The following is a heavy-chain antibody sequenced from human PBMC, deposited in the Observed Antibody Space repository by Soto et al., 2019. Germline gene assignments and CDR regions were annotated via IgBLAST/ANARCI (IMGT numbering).Heavy chain of an antibody. V-gene: IGHV4-39*01. CDR1: GGSISSSSYY. D-gene: IGHD3-10*01. CDR2: IYYSGST. CDR3: ASDYYGSGSLPSGDY. J-gene: IGHJ4*02. Sequence: QLQLQESGPGLVKPSETLSLTCTVSGGSISSSSYYWGWIRQPPGKGLEWIGSIYYSGSTYYNPSLKSRVTISVDTSKSQFSLKLSSVTAADTAVYYCASDYYGSGSLPSGDYWGQGTLVTVSS.